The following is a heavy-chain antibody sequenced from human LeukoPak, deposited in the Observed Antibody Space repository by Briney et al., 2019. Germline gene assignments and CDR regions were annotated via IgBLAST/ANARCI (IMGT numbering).Heavy chain of an antibody. CDR2: IATAGDT. V-gene: IGHV3-13*04. D-gene: IGHD4-23*01. CDR3: ARGLLDYGGSNRFDP. J-gene: IGHJ5*02. Sequence: GGSLRLSCAASGFTLSKYDMHWVRHRIGKGLEWVSSIATAGDTYYQGSVKGRFAISRENTKNSLYLQLNSLRAEDTAVYYCARGLLDYGGSNRFDPWGQGTLVTVSS. CDR1: GFTLSKYD.